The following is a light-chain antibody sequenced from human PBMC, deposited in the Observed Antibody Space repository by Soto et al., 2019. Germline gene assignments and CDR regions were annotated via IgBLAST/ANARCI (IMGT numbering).Light chain of an antibody. V-gene: IGKV3-11*01. Sequence: EVVLTQSPATLSLSPRERATLSCRASQSVSSHLAWYQQKPGQAPRILIYDASNRATGIPGRFSGSGSGTDFTLTISSLEPEDFAVYYCQKRSNGAAYTFGQGTRLDIK. CDR3: QKRSNGAAYT. CDR2: DAS. J-gene: IGKJ2*01. CDR1: QSVSSH.